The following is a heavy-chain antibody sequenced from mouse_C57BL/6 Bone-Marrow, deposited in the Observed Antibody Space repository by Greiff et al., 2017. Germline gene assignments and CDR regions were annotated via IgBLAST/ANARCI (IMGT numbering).Heavy chain of an antibody. CDR3: AKHGYGSRGAWFAY. Sequence: VHLVESGPGLVAPSQSLSIPCTVSGFSLTRSGVDWVRHPPGKGLEWLGVIWGGGSTNYNSALMSRLSISKDNSKSQVFLKMNSLQTDDTAMYYCAKHGYGSRGAWFAYWGQGTLVTVSA. D-gene: IGHD1-1*01. V-gene: IGHV2-9*01. J-gene: IGHJ3*01. CDR2: IWGGGST. CDR1: GFSLTRSG.